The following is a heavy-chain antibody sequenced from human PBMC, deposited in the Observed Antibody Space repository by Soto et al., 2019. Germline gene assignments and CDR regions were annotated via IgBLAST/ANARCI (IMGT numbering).Heavy chain of an antibody. CDR2: ISANGDNV. CDR1: GFTVDDYA. D-gene: IGHD4-17*01. Sequence: GGSLRLSYVASGFTVDDYAMHWVRQAPGKGLEWVSGISANGDNVDDAEAVKGRFTVSRDNAKNSLFLQMNSLRPEDTALYYCAKDMKWGGMTTIHYFDSWGQGT. CDR3: AKDMKWGGMTTIHYFDS. J-gene: IGHJ4*02. V-gene: IGHV3-9*01.